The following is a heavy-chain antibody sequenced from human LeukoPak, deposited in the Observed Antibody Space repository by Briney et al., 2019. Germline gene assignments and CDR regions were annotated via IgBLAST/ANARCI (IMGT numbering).Heavy chain of an antibody. V-gene: IGHV3-30*18. Sequence: SGGSLRLSCAASGFTLSSYGIYWVRQAPGKGLEWVALISYDGSNKYYADSVKGRFTISRDNSKNTLYLQMNSLRAEDTAVYYCAKDEVGAVAGLIDYWGQGTLVTVSS. J-gene: IGHJ4*02. CDR3: AKDEVGAVAGLIDY. D-gene: IGHD6-19*01. CDR1: GFTLSSYG. CDR2: ISYDGSNK.